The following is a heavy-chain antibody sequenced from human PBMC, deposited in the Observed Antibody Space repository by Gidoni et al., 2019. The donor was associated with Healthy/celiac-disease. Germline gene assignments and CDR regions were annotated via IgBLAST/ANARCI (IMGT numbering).Heavy chain of an antibody. CDR1: GASVSSNSAA. J-gene: IGHJ5*02. Sequence: QVQLQQSGPGLVKPSQTLSLTCAISGASVSSNSAAWNWIRQSPSRGLEWLGRTYYRSKWYNDYAVSVKSRITINPDTSKNQFSLQLNSVTPEDTAVYYCAREGWYYYDSSGQNWFDPWGQGTLVTVSS. D-gene: IGHD3-22*01. V-gene: IGHV6-1*01. CDR3: AREGWYYYDSSGQNWFDP. CDR2: TYYRSKWYN.